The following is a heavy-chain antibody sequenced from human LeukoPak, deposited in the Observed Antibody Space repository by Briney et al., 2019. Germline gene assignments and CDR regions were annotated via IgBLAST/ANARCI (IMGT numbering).Heavy chain of an antibody. D-gene: IGHD6-13*01. Sequence: GGSLRLSCAASGFTFSSYSMDWVRQAPGKGLKWVSSISSSSSYIYYADSVKGRFTISRDNAKNSLYLQMNSLRAEDTAVYYCARDAYSSSTIGYWGQGTLVTVSS. CDR3: ARDAYSSSTIGY. J-gene: IGHJ4*02. CDR1: GFTFSSYS. CDR2: ISSSSSYI. V-gene: IGHV3-21*01.